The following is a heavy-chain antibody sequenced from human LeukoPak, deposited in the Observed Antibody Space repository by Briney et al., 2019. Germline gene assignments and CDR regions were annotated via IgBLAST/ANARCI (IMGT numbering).Heavy chain of an antibody. J-gene: IGHJ6*03. CDR1: GGSISSSSYY. CDR3: ARDLELLWFGELFETYYYYMDV. Sequence: SETLSLTCSVSGGSISSSSYYWGWIRQPPGNGLEWIGSIFYSGSTHYNPSLKSRVSISLDTSKNQVSLKLSSVTAADTAVYYCARDLELLWFGELFETYYYYMDVWGKGTTVTISS. D-gene: IGHD3-10*01. CDR2: IFYSGST. V-gene: IGHV4-39*02.